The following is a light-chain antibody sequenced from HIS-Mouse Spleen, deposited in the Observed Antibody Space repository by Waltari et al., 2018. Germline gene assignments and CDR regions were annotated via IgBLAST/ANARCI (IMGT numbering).Light chain of an antibody. CDR1: QSLLHSNGYNY. Sequence: TPGEPASISCRSSQSLLHSNGYNYLDWYLQKPGQSPQLLIYLGSNRASGVPDRFSGSGSGTDFTLKINRVEAEDVGVYYCMQALQTPITFGQGTRLEIK. CDR2: LGS. J-gene: IGKJ5*01. V-gene: IGKV2-28*01. CDR3: MQALQTPIT.